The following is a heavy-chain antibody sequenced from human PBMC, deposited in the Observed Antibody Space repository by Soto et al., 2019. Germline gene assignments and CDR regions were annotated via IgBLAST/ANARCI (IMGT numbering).Heavy chain of an antibody. J-gene: IGHJ6*02. D-gene: IGHD2-2*01. Sequence: PVGSLRLSCAASGFTFSSYAMSWVRQAPGKGLEWVSAISGSGGSTYYADSVKGRFTISRDNSKNTLYLQMNSLRAEDTAVYYCATARDIVVGFPYYYYGMDVWGQGTTVTVSS. CDR1: GFTFSSYA. V-gene: IGHV3-23*01. CDR3: ATARDIVVGFPYYYYGMDV. CDR2: ISGSGGST.